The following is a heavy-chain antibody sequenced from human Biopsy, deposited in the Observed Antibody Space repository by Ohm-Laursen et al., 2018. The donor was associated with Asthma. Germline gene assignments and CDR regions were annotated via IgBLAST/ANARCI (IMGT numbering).Heavy chain of an antibody. CDR3: VRAVRNEQWLAPFDY. Sequence: SGTLSLTCCVYGGSISSFYWSWIRQSPEKGLEWMGYVYWTGSTNYNPSPKSRITMSVDTSKNRMFLELTSVTAADTAIYYCVRAVRNEQWLAPFDYWGQGKPVTVSS. D-gene: IGHD6-19*01. V-gene: IGHV4-59*01. CDR1: GGSISSFY. J-gene: IGHJ4*02. CDR2: VYWTGST.